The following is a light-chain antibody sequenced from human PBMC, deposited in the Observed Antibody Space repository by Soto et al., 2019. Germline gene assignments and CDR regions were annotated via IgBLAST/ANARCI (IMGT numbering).Light chain of an antibody. CDR1: SSDVGRYNY. CDR2: GVN. J-gene: IGLJ2*01. Sequence: QSALTQPASVSGSPGQSITISCTGTSSDVGRYNYVSWYQQHPGKAPKLMIYGVNNRPSGVSNRFSGSKSGNTASLTISGLQAEDEADYYCSSYTSSSTRVVFGGGTKVTVL. V-gene: IGLV2-14*01. CDR3: SSYTSSSTRVV.